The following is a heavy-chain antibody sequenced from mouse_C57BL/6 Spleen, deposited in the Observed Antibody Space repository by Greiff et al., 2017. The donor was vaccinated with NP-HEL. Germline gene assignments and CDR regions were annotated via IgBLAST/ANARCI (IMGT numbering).Heavy chain of an antibody. CDR2: INYDGSST. CDR1: GFTFSDYY. Sequence: EVKLVESEGGLVQPGSSMKLSCTASGFTFSDYYMAWVRQVPEKGLEWVANINYDGSSTYYLDSLKSRFIISRDNAKNILYLQMSSLKSEDTATYYCARWRTLYYFDYWGQGTTLTVSS. V-gene: IGHV5-16*01. CDR3: ARWRTLYYFDY. J-gene: IGHJ2*01.